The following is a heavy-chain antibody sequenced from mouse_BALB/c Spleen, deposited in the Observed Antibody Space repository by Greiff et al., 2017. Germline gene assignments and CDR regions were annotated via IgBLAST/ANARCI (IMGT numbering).Heavy chain of an antibody. Sequence: EVKLMESGGGLVQPGGSRKFSCAASGFTFSSFGMHWVRQAPEKGLEWVAYISSGSSTIYYADTVKGRFTISRDNPKNTLFLQMTSLRSEDTAMYYCARDGKLGNYFDYWGQGTTLTVSS. V-gene: IGHV5-17*02. D-gene: IGHD4-1*01. CDR2: ISSGSSTI. CDR1: GFTFSSFG. J-gene: IGHJ2*01. CDR3: ARDGKLGNYFDY.